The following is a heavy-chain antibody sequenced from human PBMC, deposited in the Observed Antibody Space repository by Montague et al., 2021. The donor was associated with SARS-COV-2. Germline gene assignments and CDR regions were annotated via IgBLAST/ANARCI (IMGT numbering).Heavy chain of an antibody. D-gene: IGHD2/OR15-2a*01. CDR3: AKGGFYRFDAFDT. CDR1: GFTFSSYW. V-gene: IGHV3-74*01. J-gene: IGHJ3*02. Sequence: SRSLSWAASGFTFSSYWMHWVRQAPGKGLVWVSYINSDGSITHYADSVKGRFTISRDNAKSTLYLQMNNLRAEDTAVYYCAKGGFYRFDAFDTWGQGTIVTVSS. CDR2: INSDGSIT.